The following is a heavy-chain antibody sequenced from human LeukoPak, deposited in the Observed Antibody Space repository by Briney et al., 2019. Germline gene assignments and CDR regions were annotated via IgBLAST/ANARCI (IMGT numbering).Heavy chain of an antibody. V-gene: IGHV3-15*01. CDR2: IKSKTDGGTT. D-gene: IGHD3-22*01. Sequence: PGGSLRLSCAASGFTFSSYAMSWVRQAPGKGLEWVGRIKSKTDGGTTDYAAPVKGRFTISRDDSKNTLYLQMNSLKTEDTAVYYCTTDYRDSSGYYYWGQGTLVTVSS. CDR1: GFTFSSYA. J-gene: IGHJ4*02. CDR3: TTDYRDSSGYYY.